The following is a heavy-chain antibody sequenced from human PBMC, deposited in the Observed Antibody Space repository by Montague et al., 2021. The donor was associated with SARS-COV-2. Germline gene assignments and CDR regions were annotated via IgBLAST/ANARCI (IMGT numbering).Heavy chain of an antibody. CDR2: IYSSGST. V-gene: IGHV4-59*01. CDR1: GGSISGYY. J-gene: IGHJ6*02. CDR3: ARDSLLWSYYDSCLDD. Sequence: SETLSLTCTVSGGSISGYYWSWIRQPPGKGLEWIGYIYSSGSTNYNPSLKSRVTMSVDTSKNQLSLNLSSVTAADTAVYYCARDSLLWSYYDSCLDDWGQGTTVTVAS. D-gene: IGHD3-10*01.